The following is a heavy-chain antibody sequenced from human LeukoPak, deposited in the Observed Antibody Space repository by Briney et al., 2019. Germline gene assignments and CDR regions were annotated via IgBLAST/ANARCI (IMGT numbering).Heavy chain of an antibody. CDR2: IYPGDSET. J-gene: IGHJ4*02. Sequence: GESLKISCKDSGHSWSTSLIVWVRQKPGKGLEWMGVIYPGDSETKYSSSFQGQVSFSADKSISTAYLQWDSLKASDTAMYYCARPKYSSSLAFDYWGLGTPVTVSS. V-gene: IGHV5-51*01. CDR1: GHSWSTSL. CDR3: ARPKYSSSLAFDY. D-gene: IGHD6-6*01.